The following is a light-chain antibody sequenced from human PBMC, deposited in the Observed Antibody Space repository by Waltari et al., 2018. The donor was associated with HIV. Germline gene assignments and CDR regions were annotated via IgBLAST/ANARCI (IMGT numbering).Light chain of an antibody. Sequence: SYELTQPPSASVSPGQTARITCSGDALPKKYAYWYQQKPGQAPGVVIYKDSERPSGIPERFSGSSSGTTVTLTISGVQAEDEADYYCQSADSSGTYPVVFDGGTKLTVL. CDR3: QSADSSGTYPVV. J-gene: IGLJ2*01. V-gene: IGLV3-25*03. CDR2: KDS. CDR1: ALPKKY.